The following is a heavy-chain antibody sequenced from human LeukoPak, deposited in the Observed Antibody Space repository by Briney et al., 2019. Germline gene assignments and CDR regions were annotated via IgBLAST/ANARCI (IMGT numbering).Heavy chain of an antibody. CDR3: ARDRREDTYYDFWSCYYDEGYAFDS. Sequence: SVMVSCKAAGYSFTGNYMHCVRQAPGQGLEWMGWIIPNSGGTKYDQKFKGRFTMTRDTSISTAYMELSRLRSDDTAVYYCARDRREDTYYDFWSCYYDEGYAFDSWGQGAMVTVSS. CDR1: GYSFTGNY. D-gene: IGHD3-3*01. V-gene: IGHV1-2*02. CDR2: IIPNSGGT. J-gene: IGHJ3*02.